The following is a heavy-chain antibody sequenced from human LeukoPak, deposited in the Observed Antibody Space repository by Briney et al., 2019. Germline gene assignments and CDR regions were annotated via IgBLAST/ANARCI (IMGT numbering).Heavy chain of an antibody. J-gene: IGHJ6*02. CDR1: GGSISGYH. D-gene: IGHD2-2*01. CDR3: ARVPERGYCSSTSCYYYYYYGMDV. CDR2: INHSGNT. Sequence: TPSETLSLTCTVSGGSISGYHWTWIRQPPGKGLEWIGEINHSGNTNYSPSLKSRVTISVDTSKNQFSLQLSSVTAADTAVYYCARVPERGYCSSTSCYYYYYYGMDVWGQGTTVTVSS. V-gene: IGHV4-34*01.